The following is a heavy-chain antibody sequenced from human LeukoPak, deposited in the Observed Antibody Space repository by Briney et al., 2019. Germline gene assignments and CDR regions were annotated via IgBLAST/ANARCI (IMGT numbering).Heavy chain of an antibody. CDR1: GYTFTGYY. CDR3: AREEEWELLAFDI. Sequence: ASVTVSCKASGYTFTGYYMHWVRQAPGQGLEWMGWINPNSGGTNYAQKFQGRVTMTRDTSISTAYMELSRLRSDDTAVYYCAREEEWELLAFDIWGQGTMVTVSS. D-gene: IGHD1-26*01. V-gene: IGHV1-2*02. CDR2: INPNSGGT. J-gene: IGHJ3*02.